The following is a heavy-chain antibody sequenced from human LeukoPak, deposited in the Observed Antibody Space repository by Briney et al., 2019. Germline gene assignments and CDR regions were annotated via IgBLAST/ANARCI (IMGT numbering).Heavy chain of an antibody. J-gene: IGHJ3*02. CDR2: ISSSGST. V-gene: IGHV4-61*02. CDR1: GDSISSGDYY. Sequence: SQTLSLTCTVSGDSISSGDYYWSWIRQPAGKGLEWIGRISSSGSTNYNPSLKSRVTISVDTSKNQFSLKLSSVTAADTAVYYCASAHYYDSSNIWGQGTMVTVSS. CDR3: ASAHYYDSSNI. D-gene: IGHD3-22*01.